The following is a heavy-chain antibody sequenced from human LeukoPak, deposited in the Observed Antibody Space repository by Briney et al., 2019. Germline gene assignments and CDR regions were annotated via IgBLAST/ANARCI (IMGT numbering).Heavy chain of an antibody. J-gene: IGHJ4*02. Sequence: GGSLRLSCAASGFTVSSNYMSWVRQAPGKGLEWVLVIYSGGSTYYADSVKGRFTISRDNSKNTLYLQMNSLRAEDTAVYYCAREILYYDILTGYYNGGVDYWGQGTLVTVSS. D-gene: IGHD3-9*01. CDR1: GFTVSSNY. CDR3: AREILYYDILTGYYNGGVDY. CDR2: IYSGGST. V-gene: IGHV3-53*01.